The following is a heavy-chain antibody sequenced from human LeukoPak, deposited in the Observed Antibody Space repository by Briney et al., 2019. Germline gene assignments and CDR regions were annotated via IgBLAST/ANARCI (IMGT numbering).Heavy chain of an antibody. CDR3: APRIGFEGY. CDR1: GFTFSSYT. Sequence: SGGSLRLSCAASGFTFSSYTMSWVRQAPGKGLEWVSAISGSGGSTYYADSVKGRFTISRDNSKNALYLQMNSLRAEDTAVYYCAPRIGFEGYWGQGTLVTVSS. V-gene: IGHV3-23*01. CDR2: ISGSGGST. J-gene: IGHJ4*02. D-gene: IGHD2/OR15-2a*01.